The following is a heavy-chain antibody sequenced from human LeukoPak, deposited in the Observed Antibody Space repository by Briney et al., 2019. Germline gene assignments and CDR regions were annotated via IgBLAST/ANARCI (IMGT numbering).Heavy chain of an antibody. J-gene: IGHJ4*02. V-gene: IGHV4-34*01. CDR3: ARGAWATRLAS. D-gene: IGHD2-15*01. CDR2: IYESGTT. Sequence: SETLSLTCAVYGESLNSYYWSWVRQPPGEGLEWIGEIYESGTTKYNPSLKSRVAISMVPSKRQFSLRLSSVTAADTAVYYCARGAWATRLASWGLGTPVIVSS. CDR1: GESLNSYY.